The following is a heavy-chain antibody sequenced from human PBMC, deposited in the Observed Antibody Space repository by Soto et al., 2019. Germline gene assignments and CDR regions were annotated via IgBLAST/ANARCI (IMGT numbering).Heavy chain of an antibody. CDR1: GFTFSSYS. D-gene: IGHD3-9*01. Sequence: EVQLVESGGGLVKPGGSLRLSCAASGFTFSSYSMNWVRQAPGKGLEWVSSISSSSSYIYYADSVKGRFTISRDNAKNSTYLQMNSLRAEDTAVYYCARESASRYFDWLLFTADEFFDYWGQGTLVTVSS. CDR3: ARESASRYFDWLLFTADEFFDY. V-gene: IGHV3-21*01. CDR2: ISSSSSYI. J-gene: IGHJ4*02.